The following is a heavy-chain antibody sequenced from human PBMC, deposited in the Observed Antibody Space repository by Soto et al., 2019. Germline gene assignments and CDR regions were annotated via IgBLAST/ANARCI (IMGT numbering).Heavy chain of an antibody. CDR1: GYTFTSYD. V-gene: IGHV1-8*01. Sequence: ASVKVSCKASGYTFTSYDINWVRQATGQGLEWMGWMNPDSGNTGYAQKFQGRVTMTRNTSISTAYMELSSLRSEGTAVYYCARVHMGAHYFDYWGQGPLVTVSS. CDR3: ARVHMGAHYFDY. CDR2: MNPDSGNT. D-gene: IGHD3-16*01. J-gene: IGHJ4*02.